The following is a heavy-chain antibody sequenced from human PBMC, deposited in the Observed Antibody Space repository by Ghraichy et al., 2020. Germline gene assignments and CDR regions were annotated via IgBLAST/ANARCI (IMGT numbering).Heavy chain of an antibody. J-gene: IGHJ3*02. CDR3: ARGKYYDFWSGYYTSLILDAFDI. V-gene: IGHV1-8*01. CDR1: GYTFTSYD. CDR2: MNPNSGNT. Sequence: ASVKVSGKASGYTFTSYDINWVRQATGQGLEWMGWMNPNSGNTGYAQKFQGRVTMTRNTSISTAYMELSSLRSEDTAVYYCARGKYYDFWSGYYTSLILDAFDIWGQGTMVTVSS. D-gene: IGHD3-3*01.